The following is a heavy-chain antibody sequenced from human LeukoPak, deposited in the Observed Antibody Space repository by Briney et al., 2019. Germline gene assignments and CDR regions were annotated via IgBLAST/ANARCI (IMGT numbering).Heavy chain of an antibody. V-gene: IGHV3-30*18. CDR1: GFTFSIYS. J-gene: IGHJ4*02. CDR2: ISYDGNTE. D-gene: IGHD3-22*01. CDR3: AKVHLTYYFDSSGYGFQDY. Sequence: GGSLRLSCAASGFTFSIYSMNWVRQAPGKGLEWVAVISYDGNTEYYADSVKGRFTISRDNSKNTLYLQMNSLRAEDTAVYYCAKVHLTYYFDSSGYGFQDYWGQGTLVTVSS.